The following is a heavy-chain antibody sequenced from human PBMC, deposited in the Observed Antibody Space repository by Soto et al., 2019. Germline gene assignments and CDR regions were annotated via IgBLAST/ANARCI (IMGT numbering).Heavy chain of an antibody. Sequence: EVQLVESGGGLIQPGGSLRLSCAASGFTVSGNFMTWVRQAPGKGLEWVSIIYSGGRTYYADSVKGRFTISRDNSKNTLYLQMNSLRAEDTAVYYCARGSGGSCCKFDSWGQGTLVTVSP. CDR3: ARGSGGSCCKFDS. V-gene: IGHV3-53*01. D-gene: IGHD2-15*01. J-gene: IGHJ4*02. CDR1: GFTVSGNF. CDR2: IYSGGRT.